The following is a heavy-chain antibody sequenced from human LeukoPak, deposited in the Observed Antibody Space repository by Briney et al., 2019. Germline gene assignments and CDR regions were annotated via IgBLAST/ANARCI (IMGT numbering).Heavy chain of an antibody. J-gene: IGHJ5*02. V-gene: IGHV3-21*01. CDR1: GFTFSSYS. Sequence: GGSLRLSCAASGFTFSSYSMNWVRQAPGKGLEWVSSISSSSYIYYADSVKGRFTISRDNAKNSLYLQMNSLRAEDTAVYYCARDQIFWSGERHRWFDPWGQGTLVTVSS. D-gene: IGHD3-3*01. CDR3: ARDQIFWSGERHRWFDP. CDR2: ISSSSYI.